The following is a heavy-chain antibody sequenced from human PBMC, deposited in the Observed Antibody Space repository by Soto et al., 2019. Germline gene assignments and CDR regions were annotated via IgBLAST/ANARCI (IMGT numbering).Heavy chain of an antibody. J-gene: IGHJ4*02. D-gene: IGHD2-8*01. Sequence: GGTLRLSCASSGFTFSSYAMHWVRQAPGKGLEWVAVISYDGSNKYYADSVKGRFTISRDNSKNTLYLQMNSLRAEDTAVYYCARANLNGDPFDYWGQGTLVTVSS. CDR2: ISYDGSNK. CDR3: ARANLNGDPFDY. V-gene: IGHV3-30-3*01. CDR1: GFTFSSYA.